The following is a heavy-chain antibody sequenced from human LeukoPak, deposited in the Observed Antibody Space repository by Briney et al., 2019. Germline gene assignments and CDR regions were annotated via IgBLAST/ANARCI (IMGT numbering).Heavy chain of an antibody. CDR3: ARMGYSSGWLG. CDR1: GFTFSTYS. Sequence: PGGSLRLSCAASGFTFSTYSMNWVRQAPGRGLEWVSTISGSGDTTHYADSVKGRFTISRDNSKNTLYLQMNSLRVEDTAVYYCARMGYSSGWLGWGQGTLVTVSS. D-gene: IGHD6-19*01. J-gene: IGHJ4*02. V-gene: IGHV3-23*01. CDR2: ISGSGDTT.